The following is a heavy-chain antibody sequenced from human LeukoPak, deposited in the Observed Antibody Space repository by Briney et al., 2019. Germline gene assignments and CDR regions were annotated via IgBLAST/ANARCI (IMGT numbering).Heavy chain of an antibody. CDR2: INPNSGGT. V-gene: IGHV1-2*02. CDR3: AREEDTAMVIGY. D-gene: IGHD5-18*01. J-gene: IGHJ4*02. CDR1: GYTFTGYY. Sequence: ASVKVSCKASGYTFTGYYMHWVRQAPGQGLEWMGWINPNSGGTNHAQKFQGRVTMTRDTSISTAYMELSRLRSDDTAVHYCAREEDTAMVIGYWGQGTLVTVSS.